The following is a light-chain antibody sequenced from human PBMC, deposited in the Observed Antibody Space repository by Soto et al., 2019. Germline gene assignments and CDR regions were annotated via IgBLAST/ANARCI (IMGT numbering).Light chain of an antibody. CDR2: DDS. V-gene: IGLV2-14*01. J-gene: IGLJ1*01. CDR1: SSDVGGYIY. CDR3: SSYASTRA. Sequence: QSALTQPASVSGSPGQSITISCTGTSSDVGGYIYVSWYQQHPGKAPKLMIYDDSNRPSGVSNRFSGSKSGNTASLTISGLQAEDEADYYCSSYASTRAFGSGTKLTVL.